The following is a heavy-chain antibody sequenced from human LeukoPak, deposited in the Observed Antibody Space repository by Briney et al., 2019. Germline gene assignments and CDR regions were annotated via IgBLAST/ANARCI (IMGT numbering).Heavy chain of an antibody. CDR3: ARGRTDWRRRTATSRTFDY. CDR1: GGSFRGYY. D-gene: IGHD3-9*01. Sequence: PSETLSLTCAVYGGSFRGYYWSGLRQPPGKGGEWIGEMNHSGSTNYNPSLKRRVTISVATSKTQFSLKLSSVTAADTAVYYCARGRTDWRRRTATSRTFDYGGQGTLVTVSS. J-gene: IGHJ4*02. V-gene: IGHV4-34*01. CDR2: MNHSGST.